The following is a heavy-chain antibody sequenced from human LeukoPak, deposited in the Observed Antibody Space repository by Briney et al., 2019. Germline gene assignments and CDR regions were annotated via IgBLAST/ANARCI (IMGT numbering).Heavy chain of an antibody. J-gene: IGHJ4*02. Sequence: PGGSLRLSCAASGFTFSSYDMHWVRQATGKGLEWVSAIGTAGDTYYPGSVKGRFTISRENAKNSLYLQMNSLRAGDTAVYYCARDSGYYYDSSGYLNDYWGQGTLVTVSS. CDR3: ARDSGYYYDSSGYLNDY. CDR2: IGTAGDT. D-gene: IGHD3-22*01. V-gene: IGHV3-13*01. CDR1: GFTFSSYD.